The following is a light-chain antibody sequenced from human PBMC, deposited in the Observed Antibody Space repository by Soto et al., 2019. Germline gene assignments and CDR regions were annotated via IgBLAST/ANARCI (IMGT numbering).Light chain of an antibody. Sequence: EIVMTQSPATLSASPGERATLACRTSQSVSSNFAWYQQKPGQAPRLLIHGAFTRATGIPARFSGSGSGTEFTLTISSLQPDDFATYYCQHYKMYSPWTFGQGTKVDIK. V-gene: IGKV3-15*01. CDR1: QSVSSN. CDR2: GAF. CDR3: QHYKMYSPWT. J-gene: IGKJ1*01.